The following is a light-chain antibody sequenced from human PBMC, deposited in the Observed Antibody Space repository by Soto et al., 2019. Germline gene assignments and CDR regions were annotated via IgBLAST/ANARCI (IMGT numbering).Light chain of an antibody. CDR3: QQYSGYSLT. CDR2: TAS. J-gene: IGKJ4*01. CDR1: QSISSW. V-gene: IGKV1-5*03. Sequence: DIQMTQSPSTLSASVGDRVTITCRASQSISSWLAWYQQKPGKAPKLLIHTASSLESGVPSRFSGSESGTEFTLTISSLQPEDFATYYCQQYSGYSLTFGGGTTVEIK.